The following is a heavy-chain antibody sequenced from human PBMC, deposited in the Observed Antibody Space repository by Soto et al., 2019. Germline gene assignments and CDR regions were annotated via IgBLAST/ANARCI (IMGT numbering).Heavy chain of an antibody. V-gene: IGHV3-23*01. CDR2: ISGSGGST. Sequence: GGSLRLSCAASGFTFSNYAMNWVRQAPGKGLEWVSAISGSGGSTYYADSVKGRFTISRDNSKNTLYLQMNSLRAEDTAVYYCAKPTGGSFSYYYYYMDVWGKGTTVTVSS. CDR1: GFTFSNYA. D-gene: IGHD2-15*01. J-gene: IGHJ6*03. CDR3: AKPTGGSFSYYYYYMDV.